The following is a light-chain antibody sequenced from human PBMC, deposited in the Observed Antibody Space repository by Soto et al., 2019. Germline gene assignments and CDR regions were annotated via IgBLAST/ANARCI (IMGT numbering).Light chain of an antibody. CDR3: QQFNNWPRT. CDR1: QSVSSK. V-gene: IGKV3-15*01. J-gene: IGKJ1*01. CDR2: DAS. Sequence: EIAMTQSPATLSVSPGERATLSCRASQSVSSKLAWYQQKPGQAPRLLIYDASTRATGITARFSGSGSGTEFTLTISSLQSEDFAVYYCQQFNNWPRTFGQGTKVDI.